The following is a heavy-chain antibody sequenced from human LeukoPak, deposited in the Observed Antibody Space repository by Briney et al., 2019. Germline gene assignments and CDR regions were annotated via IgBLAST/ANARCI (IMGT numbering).Heavy chain of an antibody. CDR3: ARAAYCSGGSCYPGGSRNYYYHGMDV. D-gene: IGHD2-15*01. CDR1: GFTFSSFG. J-gene: IGHJ6*02. CDR2: VACDGNNK. Sequence: GGSLRLSCAASGFTFSSFGMHWVRQAPGKGLEWVAVVACDGNNKYYADSVKGRSTISRDNSKNTLYLQMNSLRAEDTAVYYCARAAYCSGGSCYPGGSRNYYYHGMDVWGQGTTVTVSS. V-gene: IGHV3-30*03.